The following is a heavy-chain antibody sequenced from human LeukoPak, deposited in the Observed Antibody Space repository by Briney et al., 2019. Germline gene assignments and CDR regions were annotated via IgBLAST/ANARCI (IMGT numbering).Heavy chain of an antibody. V-gene: IGHV4-39*07. Sequence: SETLSLTCTVSGGSISSGSYYWGWIRQPPGKGLEWIGEINHSGSTNYNPSLKSRVTISVDKSKNQFSLKLNSVAAADTAVYYCARDYCTSTTCPNWFDPWGQGTLVTVSS. D-gene: IGHD2-2*01. J-gene: IGHJ5*02. CDR1: GGSISSGSYY. CDR2: INHSGST. CDR3: ARDYCTSTTCPNWFDP.